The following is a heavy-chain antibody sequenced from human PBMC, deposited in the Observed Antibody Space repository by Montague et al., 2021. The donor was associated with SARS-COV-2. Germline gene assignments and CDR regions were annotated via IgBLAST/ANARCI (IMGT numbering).Heavy chain of an antibody. D-gene: IGHD3-10*01. CDR1: GFTFSTYN. CDR3: ARDQLIRGVPAFDM. V-gene: IGHV3-48*04. Sequence: SLRLSCAASGFTFSTYNMNWVRQIPGKGLEWLSYLSSGSGAIFYXXAFKGRFTVSRDNAKNSLFLQMNGLRAEDTAVYYCARDQLIRGVPAFDMWGQGTMVTVSS. J-gene: IGHJ3*02. CDR2: LSSGSGAI.